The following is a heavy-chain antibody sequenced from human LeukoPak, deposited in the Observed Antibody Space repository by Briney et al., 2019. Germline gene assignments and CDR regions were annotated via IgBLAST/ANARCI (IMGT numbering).Heavy chain of an antibody. J-gene: IGHJ3*02. CDR1: GFTFSRYG. V-gene: IGHV3-23*01. CDR3: ARDGMEQQLSSGAFDI. Sequence: GGSLRLSCAASGFTFSRYGMSWVRQAPGKGLEWVSHISGSGGSTYYADSVKGRFTISRDNSKNTLYLQMNSLRAEDTTVYYCARDGMEQQLSSGAFDIWGQGTMVTVSS. D-gene: IGHD6-13*01. CDR2: ISGSGGST.